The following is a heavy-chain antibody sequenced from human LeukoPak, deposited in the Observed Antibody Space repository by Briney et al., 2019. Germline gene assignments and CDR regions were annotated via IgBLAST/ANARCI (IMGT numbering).Heavy chain of an antibody. CDR3: ARDYRVAAARSLDC. D-gene: IGHD6-13*01. CDR2: IYYSGST. V-gene: IGHV4-30-4*01. CDR1: GGSISGGDYH. Sequence: PSQTLSLTCTVSGGSISGGDYHWNWIRQPPGKGLEWIGYIYYSGSTHYSPSLKSRVNMSVDTSKNQFSLKLSSVTAEDTAVYYCARDYRVAAARSLDCWGQGTLVTVSS. J-gene: IGHJ4*02.